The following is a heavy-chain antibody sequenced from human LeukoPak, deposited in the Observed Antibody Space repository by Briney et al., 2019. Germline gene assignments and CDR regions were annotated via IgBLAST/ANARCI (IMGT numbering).Heavy chain of an antibody. CDR1: GGSINNYY. Sequence: LETLSLTCTVSGGSINNYYWSWIRQPPGKGLEWIGYIYYRGSTNYNPSLKTRVTFSVDTSKNQFSLKLTSVTAADTAVYYCARGGDYGDLRYFDYWGQGTLVTVSS. D-gene: IGHD4-17*01. V-gene: IGHV4-59*01. J-gene: IGHJ4*02. CDR3: ARGGDYGDLRYFDY. CDR2: IYYRGST.